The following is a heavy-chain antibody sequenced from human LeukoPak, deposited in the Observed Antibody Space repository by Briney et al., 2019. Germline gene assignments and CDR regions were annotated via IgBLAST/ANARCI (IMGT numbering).Heavy chain of an antibody. CDR2: INPNSGGT. D-gene: IGHD2-15*01. V-gene: IGHV1-2*02. CDR3: ARGYCSGGSCNPFDY. Sequence: ASVKVSCKASGYTFTGYYVHWVRQAPGQGLEWMGWINPNSGGTNYAQKFQGRVTMTRDTSISTAYMELSRLRSDDTAVYYCARGYCSGGSCNPFDYWGQGTLVTVSS. CDR1: GYTFTGYY. J-gene: IGHJ4*02.